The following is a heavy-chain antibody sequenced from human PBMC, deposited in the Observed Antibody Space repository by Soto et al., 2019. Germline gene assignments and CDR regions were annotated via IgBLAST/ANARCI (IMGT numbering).Heavy chain of an antibody. Sequence: GASVKVSCKASGYSFTRYGIAWARQAPGQGLEWMGWINTYNGNTNYAQNLQGRVTLTTDTSTSTAYMELTSLRSNDTAIYYCAMVDVHVTPSPKDVWGQGTTVIVSS. CDR1: GYSFTRYG. CDR2: INTYNGNT. V-gene: IGHV1-18*01. CDR3: AMVDVHVTPSPKDV. J-gene: IGHJ6*02. D-gene: IGHD3-16*02.